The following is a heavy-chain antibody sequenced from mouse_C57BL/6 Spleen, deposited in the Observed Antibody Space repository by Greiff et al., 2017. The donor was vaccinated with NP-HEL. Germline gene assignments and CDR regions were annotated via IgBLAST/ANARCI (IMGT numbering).Heavy chain of an antibody. CDR2: IYPRSGNT. D-gene: IGHD3-2*02. V-gene: IGHV1-81*01. CDR3: AREEGGAQASKDY. CDR1: GYTFTSYG. Sequence: QVQLQQPGAELVRPGASVKLSCKASGYTFTSYGISWVKQRPGQGLEWIGEIYPRSGNTNYNEKFKGKATLTVDKSSSTAYMELRSLPSEDSAVCFGAREEGGAQASKDYWGKGTTLTVSS. J-gene: IGHJ2*01.